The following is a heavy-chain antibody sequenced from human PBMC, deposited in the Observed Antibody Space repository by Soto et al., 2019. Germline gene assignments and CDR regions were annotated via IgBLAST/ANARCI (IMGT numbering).Heavy chain of an antibody. CDR2: IYYSGST. CDR1: GGSISSSSYY. Sequence: PSETLSLTCTVSGGSISSSSYYWGWIRQPPGKGLEWIGSIYYSGSTYYNPSLKSRVTISVDTSKNQFSLKLSSVTAADTAVYYCARHLDYYDSSGYYGRHLYFDLWGRGTLVTVSS. V-gene: IGHV4-39*01. D-gene: IGHD3-22*01. CDR3: ARHLDYYDSSGYYGRHLYFDL. J-gene: IGHJ2*01.